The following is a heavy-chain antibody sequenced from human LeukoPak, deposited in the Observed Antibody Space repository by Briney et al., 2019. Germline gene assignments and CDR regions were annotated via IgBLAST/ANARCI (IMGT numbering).Heavy chain of an antibody. V-gene: IGHV3-7*03. J-gene: IGHJ4*02. Sequence: AGGSLRLSCVASGFPFSSYWMTWVRQAPGKGLEWVANIKQDGSKKSYVDSVKGRFTISRDNSKNTLYLQMNSLRAEDTAVYYCARGYPYYYDSSGYRWANDHWGQGTLVTVSS. CDR3: ARGYPYYYDSSGYRWANDH. CDR2: IKQDGSKK. D-gene: IGHD3-22*01. CDR1: GFPFSSYW.